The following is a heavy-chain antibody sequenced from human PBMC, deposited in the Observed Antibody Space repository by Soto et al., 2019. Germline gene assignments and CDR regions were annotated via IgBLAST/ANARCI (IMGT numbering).Heavy chain of an antibody. D-gene: IGHD5-12*01. CDR3: ARDLGLERWLQSPFDY. CDR1: GGTFSSYA. J-gene: IGHJ4*02. V-gene: IGHV1-69*01. Sequence: QVQLVQSGAEVKKPGSSVKVSCKASGGTFSSYAISWVRQAPGQGLEWMGGIIPIFGTTNYAQKFQGRVTITADESTSTAYMELSSLRSEDTAVYYCARDLGLERWLQSPFDYWGQGTLVTVSS. CDR2: IIPIFGTT.